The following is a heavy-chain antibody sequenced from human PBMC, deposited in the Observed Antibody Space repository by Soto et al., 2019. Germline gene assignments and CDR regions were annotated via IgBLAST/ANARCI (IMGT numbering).Heavy chain of an antibody. CDR2: IIPSFGTA. CDR1: GGTFSSYA. CDR3: ARGTFEMATISPLY. V-gene: IGHV1-69*01. D-gene: IGHD5-12*01. Sequence: QVQLVQSGAEVKKPGSSVKVSCKASGGTFSSYAISWVRQAPGQGLEWMGGIIPSFGTATYAQKFQGRVTITADEATSTAYMELSSLISEDQAVYYCARGTFEMATISPLYLGQGTLVTVSS. J-gene: IGHJ4*02.